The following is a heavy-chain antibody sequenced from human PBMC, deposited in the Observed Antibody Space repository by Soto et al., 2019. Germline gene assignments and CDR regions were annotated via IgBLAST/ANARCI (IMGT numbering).Heavy chain of an antibody. CDR1: GGTFSSYA. D-gene: IGHD3-22*01. J-gene: IGHJ4*02. CDR3: ARTCYDSSGYYRPARY. V-gene: IGHV1-69*13. Sequence: GASVKVSCKASGGTFSSYAISWVRQAPGQGLEWMGGIIPIFGTANYAQKFQGRVTITADESTSTAYMELSSLRSEDTAVYYCARTCYDSSGYYRPARYWGQGTLVTVSS. CDR2: IIPIFGTA.